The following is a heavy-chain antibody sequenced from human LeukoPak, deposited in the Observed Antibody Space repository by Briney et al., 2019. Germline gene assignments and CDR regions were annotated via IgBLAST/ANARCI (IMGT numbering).Heavy chain of an antibody. V-gene: IGHV3-9*01. D-gene: IGHD3-9*01. CDR3: AKDIDILTGAFDY. CDR2: ISWNSGSI. J-gene: IGHJ4*02. Sequence: PGGSLRLSCAASGFTFDDYAMHWVRQAPGKGLEWVSGISWNSGSIGYADSVKGRFTISRDNAKNSLYLQMNSLRAEDTALYYCAKDIDILTGAFDYWGQGTLVTVSS. CDR1: GFTFDDYA.